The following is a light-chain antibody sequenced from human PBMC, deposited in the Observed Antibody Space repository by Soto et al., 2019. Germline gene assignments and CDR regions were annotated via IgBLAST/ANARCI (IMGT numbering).Light chain of an antibody. CDR1: QSVSSSY. CDR3: QQYGSSLFT. J-gene: IGKJ3*01. V-gene: IGKV3-20*01. CDR2: GAS. Sequence: EIVLTQSPGTLSLSPGERATLSCRASQSVSSSYLAWYQQKPGQAPRLLIYGASSRATGIPDRFSGSGSGIDFTLTISRLEPEDCALYYCQQYGSSLFTFGPGTKVDIK.